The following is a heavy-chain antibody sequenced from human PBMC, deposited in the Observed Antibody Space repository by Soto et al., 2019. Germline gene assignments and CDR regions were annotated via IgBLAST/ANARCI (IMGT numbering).Heavy chain of an antibody. CDR1: GFTFSSYS. J-gene: IGHJ4*02. D-gene: IGHD6-6*01. CDR2: ISSSSSYI. V-gene: IGHV3-21*01. Sequence: GGSLRLSCAASGFTFSSYSMNWVRQAPWKGLDWVSSISSSSSYIYYADSVKGRFTISIDNSKNSLYLQINSVRAEDTAVYYCAGDFGEYSSSSGDYWCQGTLVTVSS. CDR3: AGDFGEYSSSSGDY.